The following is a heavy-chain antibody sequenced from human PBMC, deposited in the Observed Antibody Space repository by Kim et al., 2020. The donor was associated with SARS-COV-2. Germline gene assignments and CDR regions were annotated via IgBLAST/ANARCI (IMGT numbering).Heavy chain of an antibody. D-gene: IGHD6-19*01. Sequence: AQKFQGRVTMTRDTSISTAYMELSRLRSDDTAVYYCARGRRIAVAGVGYWGQGTLVTVSS. CDR3: ARGRRIAVAGVGY. J-gene: IGHJ4*02. V-gene: IGHV1-2*02.